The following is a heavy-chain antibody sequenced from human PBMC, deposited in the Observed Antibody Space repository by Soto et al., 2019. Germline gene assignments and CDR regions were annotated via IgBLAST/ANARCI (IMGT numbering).Heavy chain of an antibody. CDR3: ARKVGATWYFDY. V-gene: IGHV1-69*06. Sequence: KVSCKASGGTFSSYAISWVRQAPGQGLEWMGGIIPIFGTANYAQKFQGRVTITADKSTSTAYMELSSLRSEDTAVYYCARKVGATWYFDYWGQGTLVTVSS. CDR1: GGTFSSYA. CDR2: IIPIFGTA. D-gene: IGHD1-26*01. J-gene: IGHJ4*02.